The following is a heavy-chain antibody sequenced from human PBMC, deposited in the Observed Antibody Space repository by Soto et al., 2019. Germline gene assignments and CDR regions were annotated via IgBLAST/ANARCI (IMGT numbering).Heavy chain of an antibody. J-gene: IGHJ4*02. Sequence: PGGSLRLSCVSSGFSLANYSMNWVRQTPVPGLEWMSYTSPRGETLDYAESVEGRFTISRDNGRNLLFLQMNSQRDEDTALYFCAKGPHTNVGGPYYLDSWGQGVPVTVSS. D-gene: IGHD3-10*02. V-gene: IGHV3-48*02. CDR3: AKGPHTNVGGPYYLDS. CDR2: TSPRGETL. CDR1: GFSLANYS.